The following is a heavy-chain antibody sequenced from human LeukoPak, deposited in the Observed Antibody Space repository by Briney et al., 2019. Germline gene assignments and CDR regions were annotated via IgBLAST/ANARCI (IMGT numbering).Heavy chain of an antibody. Sequence: ASVKVSCKASGYTFTGYYMHWVRQAPGQGLEWMGRINPNSGGTNYAQKFQGRVTMTRDTSISTAYMELSRLRSDDTAVYYCARDRRIAAAANWFDLWGQGTLVTVSS. CDR2: INPNSGGT. CDR3: ARDRRIAAAANWFDL. V-gene: IGHV1-2*06. D-gene: IGHD6-13*01. J-gene: IGHJ5*02. CDR1: GYTFTGYY.